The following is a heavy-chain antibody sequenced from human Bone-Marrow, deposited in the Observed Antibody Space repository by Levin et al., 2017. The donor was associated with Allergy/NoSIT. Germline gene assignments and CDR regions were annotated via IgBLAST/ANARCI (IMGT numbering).Heavy chain of an antibody. D-gene: IGHD3-22*01. CDR3: ARHLPYYDSSGYYPF. J-gene: IGHJ4*02. V-gene: IGHV3-7*01. Sequence: LSLPCAASGFTFSDSWMSWVRPAPGKGLEWVANIKQDGSDKYYLDSVESRFTISRDNAKNSLYLQMNGLRAEDAAVYYCARHLPYYDSSGYYPFWGQGTLVTVSS. CDR1: GFTFSDSW. CDR2: IKQDGSDK.